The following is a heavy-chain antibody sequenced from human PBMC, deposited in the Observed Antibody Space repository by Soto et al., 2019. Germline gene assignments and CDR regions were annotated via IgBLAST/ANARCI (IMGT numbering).Heavy chain of an antibody. Sequence: GSLRLSCAASGFTFSTHSMNWVRQAPGKGLEWVSSISTSSSNIHYADLVEGRFTISRDNAKNSLYLQMDSLRAEDTAIYYCARDLPYDGMDVWGQGTTVTVSS. J-gene: IGHJ6*02. V-gene: IGHV3-21*01. CDR1: GFTFSTHS. CDR2: ISTSSSNI. CDR3: ARDLPYDGMDV.